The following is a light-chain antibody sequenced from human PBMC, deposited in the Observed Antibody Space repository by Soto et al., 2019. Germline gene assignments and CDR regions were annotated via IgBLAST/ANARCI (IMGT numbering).Light chain of an antibody. V-gene: IGKV3-15*01. J-gene: IGKJ1*01. CDR1: QSVSGN. Sequence: IVMTQSPATVSWSPGERVTLSCRASQSVSGNVAWYHQKPGQPPRLLVSGASTTATDIPATFLGSGSETDLTLTITRLQSEDFGIYYCQQFNSRPRTFGQGTKVEI. CDR3: QQFNSRPRT. CDR2: GAS.